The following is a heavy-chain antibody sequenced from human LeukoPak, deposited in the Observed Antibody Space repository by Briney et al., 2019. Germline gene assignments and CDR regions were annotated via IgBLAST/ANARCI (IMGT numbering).Heavy chain of an antibody. CDR1: DYSFTFAT. Sequence: ASVKVSCTASDYSFTFATVTWVRHAPGQGLEWMGWICVYNSNANYAQKIQDRVTMTTDTSTDTAYMGLRSVRSDDTAVYYCARQTWKAAGIRAHQHWGQGTLVSVSS. CDR3: ARQTWKAAGIRAHQH. V-gene: IGHV1-18*01. D-gene: IGHD6-13*01. CDR2: ICVYNSNA. J-gene: IGHJ4*02.